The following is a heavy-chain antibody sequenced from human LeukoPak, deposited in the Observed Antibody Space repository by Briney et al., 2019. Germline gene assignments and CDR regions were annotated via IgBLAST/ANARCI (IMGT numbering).Heavy chain of an antibody. Sequence: QPGGSLRLSCAASGFTFSGYWMHWVRQAPGKGLVWVSLINSDGSSARYADSVKGRFTISRDNAKNTLYLQMNSLRAEDTAVYYCARDGLRVPVDWLDPWGQGTLVTVSS. D-gene: IGHD2-2*01. J-gene: IGHJ5*02. CDR1: GFTFSGYW. V-gene: IGHV3-74*01. CDR2: INSDGSSA. CDR3: ARDGLRVPVDWLDP.